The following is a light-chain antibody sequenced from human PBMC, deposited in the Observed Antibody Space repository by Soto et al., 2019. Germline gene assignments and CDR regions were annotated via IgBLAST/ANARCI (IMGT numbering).Light chain of an antibody. CDR1: QDIKTY. V-gene: IGKV1-13*02. CDR2: AAS. J-gene: IGKJ1*01. CDR3: QQYNSYSKT. Sequence: AIQLTQSPSSLSASVGDRVSITCRASQDIKTYLAWYQQKPGNAPKLLIYAASSLESGVPSRFSGSGSGTEFTLTISSLQPDDSASYYCQQYNSYSKTFGQGTKVEIK.